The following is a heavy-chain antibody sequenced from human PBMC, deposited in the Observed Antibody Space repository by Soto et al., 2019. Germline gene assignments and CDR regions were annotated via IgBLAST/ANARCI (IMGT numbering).Heavy chain of an antibody. D-gene: IGHD2-15*01. J-gene: IGHJ6*03. Sequence: PSQTLSLTCAISGDSVSSNSAAWNWIRQSPSRGLEWLGRTYYRSKWYNDYAVSVKSRITINPDTSKNQFSLQLNSVTPEDTAVYYCARDAPLIGYCSGGSCYYYYMDVWGKGTTVTVSS. CDR1: GDSVSSNSAA. CDR3: ARDAPLIGYCSGGSCYYYYMDV. CDR2: TYYRSKWYN. V-gene: IGHV6-1*01.